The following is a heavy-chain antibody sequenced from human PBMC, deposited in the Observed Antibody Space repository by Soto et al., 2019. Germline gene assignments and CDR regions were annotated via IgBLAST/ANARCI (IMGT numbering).Heavy chain of an antibody. CDR2: INSDGSST. D-gene: IGHD2-15*01. CDR1: GFTFSNYP. Sequence: PGGSLRLSCAASGFTFSNYPMSWVRQAPGKGLEWVSRINSDGSSTSYADSVKGRFTISRDNAKNTLYLQMNSLRAEDTAVYYCAVGYCSGGSCLDWGQGTLVTVSS. J-gene: IGHJ4*02. V-gene: IGHV3-74*01. CDR3: AVGYCSGGSCLD.